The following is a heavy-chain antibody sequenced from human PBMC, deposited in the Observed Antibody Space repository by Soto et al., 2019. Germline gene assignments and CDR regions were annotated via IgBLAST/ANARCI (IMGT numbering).Heavy chain of an antibody. CDR1: GGSISSSSYY. V-gene: IGHV4-39*01. J-gene: IGHJ5*02. D-gene: IGHD2-15*01. Sequence: SETLSLTCTVSGGSISSSSYYWGWIRQPPGKGLEWIGSIYYSGSTYYNPSLKSRVTISVDTSKNQFSLKLSSVTAADTAVYYCARTIVVVVAATPTLGFDPWGQGTLVTVSS. CDR2: IYYSGST. CDR3: ARTIVVVVAATPTLGFDP.